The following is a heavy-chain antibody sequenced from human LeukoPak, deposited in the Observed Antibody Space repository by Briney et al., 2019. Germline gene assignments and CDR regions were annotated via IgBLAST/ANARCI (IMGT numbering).Heavy chain of an antibody. CDR1: GFIVSSNY. CDR3: AREVRGYYFDY. V-gene: IGHV3-53*01. D-gene: IGHD3-22*01. CDR2: ISSGGNT. J-gene: IGHJ4*02. Sequence: PGGSLRLSCAASGFIVSSNYMSWVRQAPGKGLEWVSVISSGGNTYYADSVKGRFTISRDISKITLYLQMNGLRAEDTAVYYCAREVRGYYFDYWGQGTLVTVSS.